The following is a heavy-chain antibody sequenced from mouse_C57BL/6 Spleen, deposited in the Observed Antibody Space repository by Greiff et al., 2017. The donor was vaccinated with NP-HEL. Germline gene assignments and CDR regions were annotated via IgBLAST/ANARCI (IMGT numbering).Heavy chain of an antibody. D-gene: IGHD1-1*02. CDR3: ARSRGGNYGYFDV. CDR1: GYTFTNYW. CDR2: IYPGGDYT. V-gene: IGHV1-63*01. J-gene: IGHJ1*03. Sequence: QVQLQQSGAELVRPGTSVKMSCKASGYTFTNYWIGWAKQRPGHGLEWIGDIYPGGDYTNYNEKFKGKATLTADKSSSTAYMQFSSLTSEDSAIYYCARSRGGNYGYFDVWGTGTTVTVSS.